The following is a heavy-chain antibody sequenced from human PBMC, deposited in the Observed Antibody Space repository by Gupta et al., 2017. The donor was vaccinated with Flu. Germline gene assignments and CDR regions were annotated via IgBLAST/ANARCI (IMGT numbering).Heavy chain of an antibody. CDR2: IKEDGSEK. CDR1: GFTFRSFW. J-gene: IGHJ4*02. Sequence: EVQLVESGGGLVRHGGSLRLSCAASGFTFRSFWLTWVRQAPGKGLEWVANIKEDGSEKYYADSLKGRFTISRDNAKNALYLQINSLRAEDTAVYYCAKGCVAFCEAGYWGQGTLVTVSS. D-gene: IGHD2-21*01. V-gene: IGHV3-7*01. CDR3: AKGCVAFCEAGY.